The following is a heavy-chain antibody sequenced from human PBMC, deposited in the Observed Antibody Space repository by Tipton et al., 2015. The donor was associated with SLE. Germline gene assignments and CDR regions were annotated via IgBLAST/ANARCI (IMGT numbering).Heavy chain of an antibody. D-gene: IGHD3-22*01. Sequence: SLRLSCAASGFTFSSYEMNWVRQAPGKGLEWVSYISSSGSTIYYADSVKGRFTISRDKAKNSLYLQMNSLRAEDTAVYYCARDAYDSSSGYFDYWGQGTLVTVSS. J-gene: IGHJ4*02. CDR2: ISSSGSTI. CDR3: ARDAYDSSSGYFDY. V-gene: IGHV3-48*03. CDR1: GFTFSSYE.